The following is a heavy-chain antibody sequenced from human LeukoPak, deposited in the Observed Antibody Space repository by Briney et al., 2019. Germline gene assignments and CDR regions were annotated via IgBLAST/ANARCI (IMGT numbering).Heavy chain of an antibody. J-gene: IGHJ4*02. Sequence: PGGSLRLSCAASGFTFSSYSMNWVRQAPGKGLEWVSYISSSSSTIYYADSVKGRFTISRDNAKKSLYLQMNSLRAEDTAVYYCARVYRRYFDYWGQGTLVTVSS. CDR2: ISSSSSTI. CDR3: ARVYRRYFDY. D-gene: IGHD1-26*01. V-gene: IGHV3-48*01. CDR1: GFTFSSYS.